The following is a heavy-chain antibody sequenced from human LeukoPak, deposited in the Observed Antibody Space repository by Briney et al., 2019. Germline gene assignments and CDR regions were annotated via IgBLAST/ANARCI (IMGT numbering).Heavy chain of an antibody. D-gene: IGHD2-15*01. CDR1: GFTFSDYY. J-gene: IGHJ3*02. Sequence: PGGSLRLSCAASGFTFSDYYMSWIRQAPGKGLEWVSYISSSGSTIYYADSVKGRFTISRDNAKNSLYLQMNSLRAEDTAVYYCASLVVVAASYAFDIWGQGTMVTVSS. CDR2: ISSSGSTI. CDR3: ASLVVVAASYAFDI. V-gene: IGHV3-11*01.